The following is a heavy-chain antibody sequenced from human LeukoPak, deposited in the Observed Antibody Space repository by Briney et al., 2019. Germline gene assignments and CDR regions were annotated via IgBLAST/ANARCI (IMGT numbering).Heavy chain of an antibody. CDR1: GFTFSSYW. D-gene: IGHD3-10*01. J-gene: IGHJ4*02. Sequence: GGSLRLSCAASGFTFSSYWMSWVRQAPGKGLEWVSGISASGGRTYNADAVKGRFTISRDNSKNTVYLQMNSLRDEDTAVYYCAKDWIYDAGSYLGDKYFDYWGQGTLVAVSS. V-gene: IGHV3-23*01. CDR2: ISASGGRT. CDR3: AKDWIYDAGSYLGDKYFDY.